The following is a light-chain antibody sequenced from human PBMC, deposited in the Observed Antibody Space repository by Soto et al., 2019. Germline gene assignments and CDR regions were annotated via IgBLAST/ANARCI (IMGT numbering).Light chain of an antibody. V-gene: IGKV1-39*01. J-gene: IGKJ1*01. CDR1: QSISSY. Sequence: DLQMTQSPSSLSASVGDRVTISCRASQSISSYLSWYQQKPGKAPKLLIYDASTLQSEVPSRFSGTRSGTDFTLTISSLQPEDFATYYCQQNYRTPRTFGQGTKVDI. CDR2: DAS. CDR3: QQNYRTPRT.